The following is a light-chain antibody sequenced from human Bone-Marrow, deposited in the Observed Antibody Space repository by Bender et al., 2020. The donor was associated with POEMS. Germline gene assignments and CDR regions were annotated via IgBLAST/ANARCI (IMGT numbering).Light chain of an antibody. V-gene: IGLV1-44*01. CDR1: DSNFGGNN. CDR3: SSYTSYSTWL. J-gene: IGLJ3*02. CDR2: SNY. Sequence: QSVLTQPPSASGTPGQSVIISCSGTDSNFGGNNVNWYQHLPGSAPRLVVYSNYQRPSGVSNRFSGSKSGNTASLTISGLQPEDEADYYCSSYTSYSTWLFGGGSRVTVL.